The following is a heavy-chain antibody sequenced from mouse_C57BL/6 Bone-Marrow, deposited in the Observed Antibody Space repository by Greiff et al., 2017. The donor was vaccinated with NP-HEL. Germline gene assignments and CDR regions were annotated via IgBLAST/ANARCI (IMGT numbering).Heavy chain of an antibody. Sequence: VQLQQSGAELVKPGASVKLSCTASGFNIKDYYMHWVKQRTEQGLEWIGRIDPEDGETKYAPKFQGKAPITADTSSNTAYLQLSSLTSEDTAVYYCARRHYYGSSYDWYFDVWGTGTTVTVSS. D-gene: IGHD1-1*01. CDR3: ARRHYYGSSYDWYFDV. J-gene: IGHJ1*03. CDR1: GFNIKDYY. V-gene: IGHV14-2*01. CDR2: IDPEDGET.